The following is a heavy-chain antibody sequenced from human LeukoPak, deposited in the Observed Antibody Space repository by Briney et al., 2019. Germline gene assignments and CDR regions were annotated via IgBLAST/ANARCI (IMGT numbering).Heavy chain of an antibody. J-gene: IGHJ5*02. V-gene: IGHV4-4*09. CDR1: GGSISSYY. Sequence: PSETLSLTCTVSGGSISSYYWSWTRDPPGKGLEWIGYIYTSGSTNYTRYLKSRVTISVDTSKNQFSLKLRSVTAADTAVYYCARRGSYKFDTWGQGTLVTVSS. CDR3: ARRGSYKFDT. D-gene: IGHD1-26*01. CDR2: IYTSGST.